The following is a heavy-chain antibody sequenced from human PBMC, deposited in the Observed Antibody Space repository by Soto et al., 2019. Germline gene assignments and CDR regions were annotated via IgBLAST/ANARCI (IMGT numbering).Heavy chain of an antibody. Sequence: SETLSLTCTVSGGSISSGDYYWSWIRQPPGKGLEWIGYIYYSGSTYYNPSLKSRVTISVDTSKNQFSLKLSSVTAADTAVYYCARVSGYSSGWLTGTYYYYGMDVWGQGTTVTVSS. CDR3: ARVSGYSSGWLTGTYYYYGMDV. CDR1: GGSISSGDYY. V-gene: IGHV4-30-4*01. D-gene: IGHD6-19*01. J-gene: IGHJ6*02. CDR2: IYYSGST.